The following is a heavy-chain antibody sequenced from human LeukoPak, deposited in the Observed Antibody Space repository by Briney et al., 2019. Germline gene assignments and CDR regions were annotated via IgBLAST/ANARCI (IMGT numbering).Heavy chain of an antibody. CDR2: MNPNSGNT. J-gene: IGHJ5*02. CDR3: ARGLDPLLLWFGDRGDWFDP. D-gene: IGHD3-10*01. CDR1: GYTFTSCD. Sequence: ASVKVSCKASGYTFTSCDINWVRQATGQGREWMGWMNPNSGNTGYAQKSQGRVTMPSNTTISTAYMELSSLRSEDTAVYYCARGLDPLLLWFGDRGDWFDPWGQGTLVTVSS. V-gene: IGHV1-8*01.